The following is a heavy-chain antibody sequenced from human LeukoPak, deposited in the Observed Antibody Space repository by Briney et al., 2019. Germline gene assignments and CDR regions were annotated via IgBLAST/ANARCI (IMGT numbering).Heavy chain of an antibody. CDR1: GFTFINAW. CDR2: IKSKTDGGTT. J-gene: IGHJ4*02. Sequence: GGSLRLSCAASGFTFINAWMSWVRQAPGKGLEWVGRIKSKTDGGTTDYAAPVKGRFIISRDDSKNTLYLQMNSLKTEDTAVYYCTTRIMITFGGVIVRTIDYWGQGTLVTVSS. D-gene: IGHD3-16*02. CDR3: TTRIMITFGGVIVRTIDY. V-gene: IGHV3-15*01.